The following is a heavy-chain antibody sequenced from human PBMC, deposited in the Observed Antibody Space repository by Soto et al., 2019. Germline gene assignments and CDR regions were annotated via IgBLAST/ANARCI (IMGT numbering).Heavy chain of an antibody. CDR3: ARDRGIAAAGKKPYYYYYGMDV. V-gene: IGHV4-59*01. CDR1: GGSISSYY. J-gene: IGHJ6*02. Sequence: SETLSLTCTVSGGSISSYYWSWIRQPPGKGLEWIGYIYYSGSTNYNPSLKSRVTISVDTSKNQFSLKLSSVTAADTAVYYCARDRGIAAAGKKPYYYYYGMDVWGQGTTVTVSS. CDR2: IYYSGST. D-gene: IGHD6-13*01.